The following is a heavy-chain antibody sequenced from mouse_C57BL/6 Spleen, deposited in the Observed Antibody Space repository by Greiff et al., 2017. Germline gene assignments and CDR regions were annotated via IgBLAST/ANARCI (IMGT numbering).Heavy chain of an antibody. Sequence: QVQLQQPGAELVRPGSSVKLSCKASGYTFTSYWMHWVKQRPIQGLEWIGNIDPSDSETHYNQKFKDKATLTVDKSSSTAYMQRSSLTSEDSAVYYCARGHYYGSSRYYFDYWGQGTTLTVSS. CDR3: ARGHYYGSSRYYFDY. J-gene: IGHJ2*01. V-gene: IGHV1-52*01. CDR1: GYTFTSYW. D-gene: IGHD1-1*01. CDR2: IDPSDSET.